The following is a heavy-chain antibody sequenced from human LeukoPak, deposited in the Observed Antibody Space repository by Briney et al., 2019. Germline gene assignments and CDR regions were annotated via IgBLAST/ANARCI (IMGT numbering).Heavy chain of an antibody. J-gene: IGHJ4*02. D-gene: IGHD3-16*01. CDR1: GGSISSYY. Sequence: SATLSLTCTVSGGSISSYYWSWIRQPAGKGLEWIGRIYTSGSTNYNPSLKSRVTMSVDTSNNQFYLKLSTVTAADTAVYYCARDFGWYFDYWGQGTLVTVSS. V-gene: IGHV4-4*07. CDR2: IYTSGST. CDR3: ARDFGWYFDY.